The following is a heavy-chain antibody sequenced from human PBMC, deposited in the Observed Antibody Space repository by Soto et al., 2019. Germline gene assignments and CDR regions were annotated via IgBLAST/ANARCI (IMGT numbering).Heavy chain of an antibody. V-gene: IGHV5-10-1*01. CDR3: ARRGDCTNGVCYPDYYYGMDV. D-gene: IGHD2-8*01. J-gene: IGHJ6*02. CDR2: IDPSDSYT. CDR1: GYSFTSYW. Sequence: GESLKISCKGSGYSFTSYWISWVRQMPGKGLEWMGRIDPSDSYTNYSPSFQGHVTISADKSISTAYLQWSSLKASDTAMYYCARRGDCTNGVCYPDYYYGMDVWGQGTTVTVS.